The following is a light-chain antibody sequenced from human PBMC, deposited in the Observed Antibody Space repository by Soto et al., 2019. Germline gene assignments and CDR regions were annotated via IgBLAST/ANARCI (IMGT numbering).Light chain of an antibody. CDR3: QQYSDWPPWT. Sequence: EVVMTQSPATLSVSPGERATLSCRASENINNSLAWYQQTPGQAPRLLISGASTRATGIPDRFRGSGSGTEFTLPIGSLQSEDFAVYYCQQYSDWPPWTFGQGTKVEIK. CDR1: ENINNS. CDR2: GAS. V-gene: IGKV3-15*01. J-gene: IGKJ1*01.